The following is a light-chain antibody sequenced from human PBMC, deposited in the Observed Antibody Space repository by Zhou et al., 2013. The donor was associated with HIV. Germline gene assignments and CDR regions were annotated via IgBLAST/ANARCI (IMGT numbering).Light chain of an antibody. CDR3: QQSFNVPRT. CDR2: DAS. CDR1: QAIGND. J-gene: IGKJ1*01. Sequence: DIQMTQSPSTLSASVGDRVTITCRASQAIGNDLAWYQQKPGKGPKRLVYDASSLQDGVPSRFSGSGSGTEFTLTISHLQPDDFATYYCQQSFNVPRTFGQGSTLEIK. V-gene: IGKV1-17*02.